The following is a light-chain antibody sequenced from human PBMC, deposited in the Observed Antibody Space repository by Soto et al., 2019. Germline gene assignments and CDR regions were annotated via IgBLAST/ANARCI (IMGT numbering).Light chain of an antibody. CDR2: DVN. J-gene: IGLJ1*01. Sequence: QSALAQPAFVSGSPGQSITISCSGPTSDIHDFNSISWYRHHPGKAPRLIVYDVNKRPSGISPRFSGSKSGLTASLTISGLQGEDDADYFCTSYTDKKPRVFGKGTKVTV. V-gene: IGLV2-14*01. CDR3: TSYTDKKPRV. CDR1: TSDIHDFNS.